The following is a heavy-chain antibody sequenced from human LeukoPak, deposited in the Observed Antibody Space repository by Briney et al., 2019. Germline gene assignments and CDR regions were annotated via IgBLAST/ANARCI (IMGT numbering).Heavy chain of an antibody. CDR2: INHSGST. Sequence: SETLSLTCAVYGGSFSGYYWSWIRQPPGKGLEWIGEINHSGSTNYNPSLKSRVTISVDTSKNQFSLKLSSVTAADTAVYYCARGANYDFWSGPGTFDAFDIWGQGTMVTVSS. V-gene: IGHV4-34*01. CDR1: GGSFSGYY. CDR3: ARGANYDFWSGPGTFDAFDI. D-gene: IGHD3-3*01. J-gene: IGHJ3*02.